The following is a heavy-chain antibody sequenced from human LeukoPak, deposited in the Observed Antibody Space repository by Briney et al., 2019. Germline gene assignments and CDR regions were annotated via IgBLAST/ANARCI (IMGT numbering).Heavy chain of an antibody. CDR3: ARGRPHGNDY. CDR1: GFTFSSYS. J-gene: IGHJ4*02. Sequence: GGSLRLSCAASGFTFSSYSMNWVRQAPGKGLEWVSSISSSSSYIYYADSVKGRFTISRDNAKNTLYLQMNSLRVEDTAVHYCARGRPHGNDYWGQGTLVTVSS. CDR2: ISSSSSYI. D-gene: IGHD4-23*01. V-gene: IGHV3-21*01.